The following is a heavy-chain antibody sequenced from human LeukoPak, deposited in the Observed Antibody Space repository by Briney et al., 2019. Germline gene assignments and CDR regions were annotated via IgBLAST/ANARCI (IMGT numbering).Heavy chain of an antibody. CDR1: GGSFSGYY. CDR3: ARGLVYDFWSGYYTGHFDY. D-gene: IGHD3-3*01. Sequence: PSETLSLTCAVCGGSFSGYYWSWIRQPPGKGLEWIGEINHSGSTNYNPSLKSRVTISVDTSKNQFSLKLSSVTAADTAVYYCARGLVYDFWSGYYTGHFDYWGQGTLVTVSS. J-gene: IGHJ4*02. CDR2: INHSGST. V-gene: IGHV4-34*01.